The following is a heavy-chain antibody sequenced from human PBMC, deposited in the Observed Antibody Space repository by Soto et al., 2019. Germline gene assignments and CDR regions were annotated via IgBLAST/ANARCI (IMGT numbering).Heavy chain of an antibody. D-gene: IGHD1-26*01. CDR1: GGSFSGYY. CDR2: INHSGST. J-gene: IGHJ5*02. V-gene: IGHV4-34*10. CDR3: AKDAPVGATYWFDP. Sequence: SETLSLTCAVYGGSFSGYYWSWIRQPPGKGLEWIGEINHSGSTYYADSVKGRFTISRDNSKNTLYLQMNSLRAEDTAVYYCAKDAPVGATYWFDPWGQGTLVTVSS.